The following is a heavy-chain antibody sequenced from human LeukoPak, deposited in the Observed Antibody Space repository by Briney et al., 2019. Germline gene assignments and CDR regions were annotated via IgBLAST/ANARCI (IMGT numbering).Heavy chain of an antibody. V-gene: IGHV3-49*04. J-gene: IGHJ6*02. CDR1: GFIFGEHA. Sequence: PGRSLRLSCLGSGFIFGEHAISWVRQAPGKALEWVGFIRSEAYGETTEYAASVSGRFIISRDNTRGIAYLQMNNLKIEDTAVYYCARGPILLWIHNGKDVWGPGTTVTVSS. D-gene: IGHD3-10*01. CDR2: IRSEAYGETT. CDR3: ARGPILLWIHNGKDV.